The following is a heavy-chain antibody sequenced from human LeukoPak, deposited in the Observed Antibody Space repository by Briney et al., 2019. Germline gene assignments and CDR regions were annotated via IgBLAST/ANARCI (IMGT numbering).Heavy chain of an antibody. CDR2: ISAYNGNT. Sequence: ASVEVSCRASGYTFTSYGISWVRQAPGQGLEWMGWISAYNGNTNYAQKLQGRVTMTTDTSTSTAYMELRSLRSDDTAVYYCARAVAPPPPFDYWGQGTLVTVSS. CDR3: ARAVAPPPPFDY. D-gene: IGHD6-19*01. V-gene: IGHV1-18*01. J-gene: IGHJ4*02. CDR1: GYTFTSYG.